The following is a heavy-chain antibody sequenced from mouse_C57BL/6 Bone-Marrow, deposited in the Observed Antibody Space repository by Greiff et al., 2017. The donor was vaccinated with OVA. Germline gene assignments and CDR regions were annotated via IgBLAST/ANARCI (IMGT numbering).Heavy chain of an antibody. Sequence: QVQLQQPGAELVKPGASVKLSCKASGYTFTSYWMHWVKQRPGQGLEWIGMIHPNSGSTNYNEKFKSKATLTVDKSSSTAYMQLSSLTSEDSAVYYCARKRDYYGYYYFDYWGQGTTLTVSS. J-gene: IGHJ2*01. CDR1: GYTFTSYW. CDR2: IHPNSGST. CDR3: ARKRDYYGYYYFDY. D-gene: IGHD2-2*01. V-gene: IGHV1-64*01.